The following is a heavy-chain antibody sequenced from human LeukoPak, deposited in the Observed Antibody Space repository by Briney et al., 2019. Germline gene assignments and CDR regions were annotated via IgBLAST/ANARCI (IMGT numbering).Heavy chain of an antibody. CDR2: ITPMINTP. CDR3: AIFQGTYGDNDNDF. Sequence: SVKVSCKASGGTFRTFAINWVRQAPGKGLEWMGGITPMINTPKYAQRFQGRVSITADESTSTGNMEVSSLRSEDTAVYYCAIFQGTYGDNDNDFWGQGTLVTVSS. CDR1: GGTFRTFA. J-gene: IGHJ4*02. V-gene: IGHV1-69*13. D-gene: IGHD4-17*01.